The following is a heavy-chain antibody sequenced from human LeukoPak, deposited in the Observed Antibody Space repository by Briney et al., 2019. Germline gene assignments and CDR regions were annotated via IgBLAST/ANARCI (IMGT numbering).Heavy chain of an antibody. CDR1: GFTFSSYA. J-gene: IGHJ4*02. V-gene: IGHV3-23*01. CDR3: ATTPLEWLFYYFDY. D-gene: IGHD3-3*01. Sequence: PGGSLRLSCAASGFTFSSYAMSWVRQAPGKGLEWVSAISGSGGSTYYADSVKGRFTISRDNSKNTLYLQMNSLGAEDTAVYYCATTPLEWLFYYFDYWGQGTLVTVSS. CDR2: ISGSGGST.